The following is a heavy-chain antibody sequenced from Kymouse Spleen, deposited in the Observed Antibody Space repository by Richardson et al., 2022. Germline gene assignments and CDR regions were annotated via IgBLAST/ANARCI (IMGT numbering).Heavy chain of an antibody. J-gene: IGHJ6*02. Sequence: QVQLVESGGGVVQPGRSLRLSCAASGFTFSSYGMHWVRQAPGKGLEWVAVISYDGSNKYYADSVKGRFTISRDNSKNTLYLQMNSLRAEDTAVYYCAKEDYYGSGSYNYYYYGMDVWGQGTTVTVSS. CDR1: GFTFSSYG. V-gene: IGHV3-30*18. CDR2: ISYDGSNK. D-gene: IGHD3-10*01. CDR3: AKEDYYGSGSYNYYYYGMDV.